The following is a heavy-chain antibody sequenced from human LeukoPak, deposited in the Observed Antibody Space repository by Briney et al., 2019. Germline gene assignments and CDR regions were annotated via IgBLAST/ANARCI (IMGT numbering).Heavy chain of an antibody. V-gene: IGHV3-20*04. CDR3: ARISGWSFDP. D-gene: IGHD6-19*01. CDR2: INWNGGDI. J-gene: IGHJ5*02. CDR1: GFTSDDYG. Sequence: PGGSLRLSCVASGFTSDDYGMSWVRQVPGKGLEWVSGINWNGGDIGYADSVKGRFTISRDNAKNSLYLQMNSLRAEDTAFYFCARISGWSFDPWGQGTQVTASS.